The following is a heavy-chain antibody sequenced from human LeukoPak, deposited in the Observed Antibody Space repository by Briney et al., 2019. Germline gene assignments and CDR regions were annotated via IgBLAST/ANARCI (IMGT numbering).Heavy chain of an antibody. D-gene: IGHD5-24*01. CDR3: ARGQIDGYKFLDWFDP. V-gene: IGHV3-64*01. J-gene: IGHJ5*02. CDR1: GFTFSSYA. CDR2: ISSNGGST. Sequence: PGGSLRLSCAASGFTFSSYAMHWVRQAPGKGLEYVSAISSNGGSTYYANSVKGRFTISRDNSKNTLYLQMGSLRAEDMAVYYCARGQIDGYKFLDWFDPWGQGTLVTVSS.